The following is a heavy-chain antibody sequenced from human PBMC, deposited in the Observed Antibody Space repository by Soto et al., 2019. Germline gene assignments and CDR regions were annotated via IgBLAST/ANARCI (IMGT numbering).Heavy chain of an antibody. CDR3: AIRDGYNGYWYFDL. J-gene: IGHJ2*01. CDR1: GGSISSYY. Sequence: PSETLSLTCTVSGGSISSYYWSWIRQPPGKGLEWIGYIYYSGSTNYNPSLKSRVTISVDTSKNQFSLKLSSVTAADTAVYYCAIRDGYNGYWYFDLWGRGTLVTSPQ. CDR2: IYYSGST. V-gene: IGHV4-59*01. D-gene: IGHD5-12*01.